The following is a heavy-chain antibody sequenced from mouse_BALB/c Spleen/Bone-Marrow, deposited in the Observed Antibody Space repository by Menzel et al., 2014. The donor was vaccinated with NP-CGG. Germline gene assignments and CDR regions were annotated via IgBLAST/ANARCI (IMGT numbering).Heavy chain of an antibody. J-gene: IGHJ1*01. CDR2: INPGNGRT. D-gene: IGHD1-3*01. Sequence: QVQLQQSGAELVKPGASVKLSCKASGYNFISYWIHWVKQRPGQGLEWIGEINPGNGRTNYNEKFKNKATLTMDKSSSTAYMQLSRLTSEDSAVYYCARWGKGYFDVWGAGTTVTVSS. V-gene: IGHV1S81*02. CDR1: GYNFISYW. CDR3: ARWGKGYFDV.